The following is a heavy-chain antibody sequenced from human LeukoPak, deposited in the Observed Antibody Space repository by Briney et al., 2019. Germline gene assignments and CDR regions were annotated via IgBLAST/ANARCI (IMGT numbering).Heavy chain of an antibody. Sequence: SGTLSLTCAVSGGSISSNNWWSWVRQSPGKGLEWIGEIVHTGSTNYNPSLENRVTISLDKSKNQFPLKLNSVTAADTAVYYCAKDINWGLGYWGQGTLVTVSS. CDR2: IVHTGST. V-gene: IGHV4-4*02. CDR3: AKDINWGLGY. J-gene: IGHJ4*02. CDR1: GGSISSNNW. D-gene: IGHD7-27*01.